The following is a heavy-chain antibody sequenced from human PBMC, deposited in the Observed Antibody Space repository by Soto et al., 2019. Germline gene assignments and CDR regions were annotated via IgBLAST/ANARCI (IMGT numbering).Heavy chain of an antibody. CDR1: GYTFTSYG. Sequence: ASVKVSCKASGYTFTSYGISWVRQAPGQGLEWMGWISAYNGNTNYAQKLQGRVTMTTDTSTSTAYMELRSLRSDDTAVYYCARDPLKASRGLRAFDIWGQGTMVTVSS. CDR3: ARDPLKASRGLRAFDI. J-gene: IGHJ3*02. D-gene: IGHD2-15*01. CDR2: ISAYNGNT. V-gene: IGHV1-18*01.